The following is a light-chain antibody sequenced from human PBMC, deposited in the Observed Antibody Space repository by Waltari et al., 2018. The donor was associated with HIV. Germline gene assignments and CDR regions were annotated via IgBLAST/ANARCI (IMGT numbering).Light chain of an antibody. CDR3: QQDFSLPAT. V-gene: IGKV4-1*01. CDR2: WAS. J-gene: IGKJ1*01. CDR1: RRLLHSSKSKND. Sequence: DIVMTQSPDSLAVSPGGRATINCRSSRRLLHSSKSKNDFAWYQQKHGKAPKVLIYWASTRQSGVPERCSGGGSGTDFTHTISSLEAGEAAVYSCQQDFSLPATFGQGTKVEIK.